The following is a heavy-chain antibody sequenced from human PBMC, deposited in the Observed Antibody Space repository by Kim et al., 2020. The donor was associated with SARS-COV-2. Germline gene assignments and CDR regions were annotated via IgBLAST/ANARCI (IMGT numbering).Heavy chain of an antibody. CDR2: IYSGGST. J-gene: IGHJ6*03. CDR1: GFTVSSNY. D-gene: IGHD6-6*01. CDR3: ASGNSSSSGRNYYYYMDV. V-gene: IGHV3-66*01. Sequence: GGSLRLSCAASGFTVSSNYMSWVRQAPGKGLEWVSVIYSGGSTYYADSVKGRFTISRDNSKNTLYLQMNSLRAEDTAVYYCASGNSSSSGRNYYYYMDVWGKGTTVTVSS.